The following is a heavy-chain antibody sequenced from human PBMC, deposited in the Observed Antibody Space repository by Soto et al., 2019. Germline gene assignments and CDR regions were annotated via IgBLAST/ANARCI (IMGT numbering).Heavy chain of an antibody. Sequence: SGGSLRLSCAASGFTFSSYWMSWVRQAPGKGLEWVANIKQDGSEKYYVDSVKGRFTISRDNAKNSLYLQMNSLRAEDTAVYYCARDFRVIALPFDYWGQGTLVTVSS. V-gene: IGHV3-7*01. CDR1: GFTFSSYW. D-gene: IGHD3-16*02. CDR3: ARDFRVIALPFDY. J-gene: IGHJ4*02. CDR2: IKQDGSEK.